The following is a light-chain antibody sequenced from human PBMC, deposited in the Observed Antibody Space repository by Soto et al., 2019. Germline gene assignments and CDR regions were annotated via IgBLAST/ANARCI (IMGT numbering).Light chain of an antibody. CDR1: VSNIGSNI. V-gene: IGLV1-44*01. CDR2: NND. Sequence: QSVLTQPPSASGTPGQRVTISCSGSVSNIGSNIVNWYQQLPGTAPKLLIYNNDHRPSGVPDRFSGSKSGTSASLAIGGLQSEDEADYHCAAWDDSLNGVVFGGGTKLTVL. J-gene: IGLJ3*02. CDR3: AAWDDSLNGVV.